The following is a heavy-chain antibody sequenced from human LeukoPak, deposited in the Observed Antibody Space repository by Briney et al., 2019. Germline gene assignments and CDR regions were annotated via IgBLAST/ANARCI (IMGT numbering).Heavy chain of an antibody. V-gene: IGHV4-59*08. Sequence: SETLSLTCTVSGGSISSYYWSWIRQSPGKGLEWIGYIYYSGSTNYNPSLKSRVTISVDTSKNQFSLKLSSVTAADTAVYYCARIDMVKSFDYWGQGTLVTVSS. CDR2: IYYSGST. J-gene: IGHJ4*02. CDR1: GGSISSYY. CDR3: ARIDMVKSFDY. D-gene: IGHD5-18*01.